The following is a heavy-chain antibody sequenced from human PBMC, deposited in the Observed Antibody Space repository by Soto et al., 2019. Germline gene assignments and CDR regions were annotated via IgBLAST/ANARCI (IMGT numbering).Heavy chain of an antibody. CDR3: AKCIVVVPAAMPTVYYYYYMDV. CDR1: GFTFSSYA. V-gene: IGHV3-23*01. Sequence: GGSLRLSCAASGFTFSSYAMSWVRQAPGKGLEWVSAISGSGGSTYYADSVKGRFTISRDNSKNTLYLQMNSLRAEDTAVYYCAKCIVVVPAAMPTVYYYYYMDVWGKGTTVTVSS. D-gene: IGHD2-2*01. J-gene: IGHJ6*03. CDR2: ISGSGGST.